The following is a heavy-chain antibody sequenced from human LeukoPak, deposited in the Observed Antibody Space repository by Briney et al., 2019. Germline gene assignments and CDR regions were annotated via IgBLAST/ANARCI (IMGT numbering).Heavy chain of an antibody. CDR1: GGSFSGYY. Sequence: PSETLSLTCAVYGGSFSGYYWSWIRQPPGKGLEWIGEINHSGSTNYNPSLKSRVTISVDTSKNQFSLKLSSVTAADTAVYYCARGLNYGSGSRTAKPIDYWGQGTLVTVSS. V-gene: IGHV4-34*01. CDR3: ARGLNYGSGSRTAKPIDY. CDR2: INHSGST. J-gene: IGHJ4*02. D-gene: IGHD3-10*01.